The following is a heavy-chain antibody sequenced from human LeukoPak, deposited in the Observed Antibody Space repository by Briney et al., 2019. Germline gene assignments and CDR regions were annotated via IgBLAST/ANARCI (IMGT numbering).Heavy chain of an antibody. J-gene: IGHJ2*01. CDR3: ARDGSGNWFTVAGYFDL. CDR2: INSDGSST. CDR1: GFTFSSYW. V-gene: IGHV3-74*01. Sequence: GGSLRLSCAASGFTFSSYWMHWVRHAPGKGLVWVSRINSDGSSTSYADSVKGRFTISRDNSKNTLYLQMNSLRAEDTAVYYCARDGSGNWFTVAGYFDLWGRGTLVTVSS. D-gene: IGHD6-13*01.